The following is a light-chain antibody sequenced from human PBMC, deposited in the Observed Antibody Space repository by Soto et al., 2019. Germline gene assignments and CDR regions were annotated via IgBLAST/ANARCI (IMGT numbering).Light chain of an antibody. J-gene: IGKJ2*01. CDR3: QQYNNLPPN. CDR1: QSVSSN. CDR2: GAS. Sequence: EIVMTQSPATLSVSPGERATLSCRASQSVSSNLAWYQQKPGQAPRLLIYGASTRATGIPARFSGSGSGTEFNLTISSLQSEDFAIYYCQQYNNLPPNFGQGTKLEIK. V-gene: IGKV3-15*01.